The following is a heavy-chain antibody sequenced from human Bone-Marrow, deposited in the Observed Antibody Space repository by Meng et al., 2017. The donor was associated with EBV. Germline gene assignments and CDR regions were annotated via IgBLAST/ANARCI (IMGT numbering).Heavy chain of an antibody. CDR2: ISGSGGST. V-gene: IGHV3-23*04. CDR1: GFTFSSYA. CDR3: AKLYCGGDCYFEY. Sequence: EVQLVESGGGLVQPGGSLIRSCAASGFTFSSYAMSWVRQAPGKGLEWVSAISGSGGSTYYADSVKGRFTISRDNSKNTLYLQMNSLRAEDTAVYYCAKLYCGGDCYFEYWGQGTLVTVAS. J-gene: IGHJ4*02. D-gene: IGHD2-21*01.